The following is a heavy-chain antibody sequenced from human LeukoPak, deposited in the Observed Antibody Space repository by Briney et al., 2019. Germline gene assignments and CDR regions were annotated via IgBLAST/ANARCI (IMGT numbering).Heavy chain of an antibody. Sequence: SETLSLTCTVSGGSISSHYWSWIRQPPGKGLEWIGYIYYSGSTNYIPSLKSRVTISVDTSKNQFSLKLSSVTAADTAVYYCARDSMATIFDYWGQGTLVTVSS. J-gene: IGHJ4*02. CDR1: GGSISSHY. V-gene: IGHV4-59*11. D-gene: IGHD5-24*01. CDR2: IYYSGST. CDR3: ARDSMATIFDY.